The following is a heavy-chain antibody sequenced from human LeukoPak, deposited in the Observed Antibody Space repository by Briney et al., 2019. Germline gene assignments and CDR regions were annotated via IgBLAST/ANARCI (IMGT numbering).Heavy chain of an antibody. V-gene: IGHV4-39*07. Sequence: PSETLSLTCTVSGGSISSSSYYWGWIRQPPGKGLEWIGSIYYSGSTYYNPSLKSRVTISVDTSKNQFSLKLSSVTAADTAVYYCARVPSAYSYGIYYFDYWGQGTLVTVSS. J-gene: IGHJ4*02. CDR3: ARVPSAYSYGIYYFDY. CDR2: IYYSGST. CDR1: GGSISSSSYY. D-gene: IGHD5-18*01.